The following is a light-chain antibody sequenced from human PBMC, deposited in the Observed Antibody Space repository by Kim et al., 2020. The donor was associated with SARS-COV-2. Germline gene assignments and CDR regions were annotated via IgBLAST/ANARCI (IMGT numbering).Light chain of an antibody. Sequence: DIQMTQSPSTLSASVGDRVTITCRASQSISDWLAWYQQKPGKAPILLIYKASKLESGVPSRFSGSGSGTEFTLTISSLQPDDFATDDCQQSGTFGQGTKVDIK. V-gene: IGKV1-5*03. CDR2: KAS. CDR1: QSISDW. J-gene: IGKJ1*01. CDR3: QQSGT.